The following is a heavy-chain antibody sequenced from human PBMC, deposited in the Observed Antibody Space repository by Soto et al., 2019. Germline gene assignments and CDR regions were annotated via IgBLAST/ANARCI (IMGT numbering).Heavy chain of an antibody. CDR1: GYTFINYG. CDR3: ARDYTGRGYFDH. J-gene: IGHJ4*02. V-gene: IGHV1-18*04. CDR2: INTYSDRT. D-gene: IGHD2-8*02. Sequence: ASVNVSLKASGYTFINYGISWVRQAPGQGLEWLGWINTYSDRTNYAQEFQGRVSMTTEKSTSTVYMELRSLRSGDTALYYCARDYTGRGYFDHWGQGSLVTVSS.